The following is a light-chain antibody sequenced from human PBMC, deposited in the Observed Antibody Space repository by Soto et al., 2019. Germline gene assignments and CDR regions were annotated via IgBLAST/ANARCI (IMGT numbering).Light chain of an antibody. CDR1: QTISSW. Sequence: DIHMTQSPSTLSGSVGDRVTITCRASQTISSWLAWYQQKPGKAPKLLIYKASTLKSGVPSRFSGSGSGTEFTLTISSLQTVDFESDYCLHYSTYTLTFGGGTKVDIK. J-gene: IGKJ4*01. CDR2: KAS. V-gene: IGKV1-5*03. CDR3: LHYSTYTLT.